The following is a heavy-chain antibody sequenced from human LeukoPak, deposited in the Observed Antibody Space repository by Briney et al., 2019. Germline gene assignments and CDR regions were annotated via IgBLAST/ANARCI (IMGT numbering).Heavy chain of an antibody. D-gene: IGHD2/OR15-2a*01. CDR1: GFALSSHW. CDR3: ARNNSMDV. J-gene: IGHJ6*02. CDR2: VNRDGSET. V-gene: IGHV3-7*03. Sequence: GGSLRLSCAASGFALSSHWMTWVRQVLGGGPEWVANVNRDGSETYYLDSVKGRFTISKDNAKNSLYLQMNSLRAEDTALYHCARNNSMDVWGQGTTVIVSS.